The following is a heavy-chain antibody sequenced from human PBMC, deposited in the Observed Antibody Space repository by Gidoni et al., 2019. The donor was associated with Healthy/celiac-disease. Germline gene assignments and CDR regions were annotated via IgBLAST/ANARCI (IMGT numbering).Heavy chain of an antibody. J-gene: IGHJ6*02. V-gene: IGHV3-33*08. CDR3: ARELSTIMVVPAATPLYYYYGMDV. Sequence: QVQLVESGGGVVQPGRSLRLSCAASGFTFSSYGMHWVRQAPGKGLEWVAVIWYDGSNKYYADSVKGRFTISRDNSKNTLYLQMNSLRAEDTAVYYCARELSTIMVVPAATPLYYYYGMDVWGQGTTVTVSS. CDR2: IWYDGSNK. D-gene: IGHD2-2*01. CDR1: GFTFSSYG.